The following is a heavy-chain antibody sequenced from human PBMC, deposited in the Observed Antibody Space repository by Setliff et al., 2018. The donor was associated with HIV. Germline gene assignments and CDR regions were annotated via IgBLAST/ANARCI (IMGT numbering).Heavy chain of an antibody. J-gene: IGHJ6*03. CDR2: IYYTGST. V-gene: IGHV4-31*02. D-gene: IGHD3-9*01. CDR3: ARAELHSDILTQFKYVDV. Sequence: PSETLSLACTVSSGSISSGGNYWSWIRQYPGQGMEWLGYIYYTGSTYDNTTLKSRVTITVDTSMNQFSLKRSAVTAADTAVYYCARAELHSDILTQFKYVDVWGKGTTVTVSS. CDR1: SGSISSGGNY.